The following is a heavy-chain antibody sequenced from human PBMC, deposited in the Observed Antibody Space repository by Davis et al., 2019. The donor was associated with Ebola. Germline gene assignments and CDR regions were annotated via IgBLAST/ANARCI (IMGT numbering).Heavy chain of an antibody. CDR3: AKGPRLEYDSSGSYYYYYGMDV. D-gene: IGHD3-22*01. J-gene: IGHJ6*02. CDR1: GFTFSSYG. CDR2: ISYDGSNK. V-gene: IGHV3-30*18. Sequence: GGSLRLSCAASGFTFSSYGMHWVRQAPGKGLEWVAVISYDGSNKYYADSVKGRFTISRDNSKNTLYLQMNSLRAEDTAVYYCAKGPRLEYDSSGSYYYYYGMDVWGQGTTVTVSS.